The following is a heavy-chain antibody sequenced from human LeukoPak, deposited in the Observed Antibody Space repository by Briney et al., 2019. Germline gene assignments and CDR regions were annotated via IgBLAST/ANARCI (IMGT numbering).Heavy chain of an antibody. D-gene: IGHD5-24*01. J-gene: IGHJ6*03. V-gene: IGHV4-59*01. CDR3: ASSRDGYYYYYMDV. CDR1: GGSFSGYY. Sequence: KSSETLSLTCAVYGGSFSGYYWSWIRQPPGKGLEWIGYIYYSGSTNYNPSLKSRVTISVDTSKNQFSLKLSSVTAADTAVYYCASSRDGYYYYYMDVWGKGTTVTASS. CDR2: IYYSGST.